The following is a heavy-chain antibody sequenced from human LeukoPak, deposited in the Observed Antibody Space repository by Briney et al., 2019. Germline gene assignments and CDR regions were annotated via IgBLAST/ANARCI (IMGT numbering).Heavy chain of an antibody. CDR3: AKRGGNYGGNSSDY. V-gene: IGHV3-23*01. CDR1: GFTFSSYA. Sequence: GGSLRLSCAASGFTFSSYAMSWVRQAPGKGLEWVSAISGSGGSTYYADSVKGRFTISRDNSKNTLYLQMNSLRAEDTAVYYCAKRGGNYGGNSSDYWGQGTLDTVSS. D-gene: IGHD4-17*01. J-gene: IGHJ4*02. CDR2: ISGSGGST.